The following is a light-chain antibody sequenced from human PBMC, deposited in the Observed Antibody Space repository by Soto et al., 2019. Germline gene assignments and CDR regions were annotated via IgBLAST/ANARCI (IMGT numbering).Light chain of an antibody. CDR3: CSDAGSSTDV. V-gene: IGLV2-23*01. J-gene: IGLJ1*01. Sequence: QSALAQPASVSGSPGQSITISCTGTSSDVGSYNLVSWYQQHPIKAPKLMIYEGSKRPSGVSNRFSGSKSGNTASLTISGLQAEDEADYYGCSDAGSSTDVFXTGTNGTVL. CDR2: EGS. CDR1: SSDVGSYNL.